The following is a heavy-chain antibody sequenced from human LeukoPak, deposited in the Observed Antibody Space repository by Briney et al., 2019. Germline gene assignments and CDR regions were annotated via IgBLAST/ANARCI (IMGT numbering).Heavy chain of an antibody. Sequence: GESLKISCKGSGYSFTSYWISRVRQMPGKGLEWMGRIDHSDSYTNYSPSFQGHVTISADKSINTAYLQWSSLKASDTAMYYCARHGNYYDKSGYYTYFFDYWGQGTLVSVST. CDR1: GYSFTSYW. CDR2: IDHSDSYT. J-gene: IGHJ4*02. D-gene: IGHD3-22*01. V-gene: IGHV5-10-1*01. CDR3: ARHGNYYDKSGYYTYFFDY.